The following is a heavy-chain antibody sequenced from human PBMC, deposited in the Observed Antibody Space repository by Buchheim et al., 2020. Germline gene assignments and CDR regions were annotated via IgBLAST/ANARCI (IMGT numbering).Heavy chain of an antibody. CDR3: ARNFDPSRYGENLFDY. CDR1: GGSVSSSSYH. Sequence: QLQLQESGLGLVKPSETLSLTCTVSGGSVSSSSYHWGWIRQPPGKGLEWIGSIFYSGSTYYNPSLKNRVTISVDTSKNQFSLKLSSVTAADTAVYYGARNFDPSRYGENLFDYWGQGT. D-gene: IGHD3-9*01. CDR2: IFYSGST. V-gene: IGHV4-39*07. J-gene: IGHJ4*02.